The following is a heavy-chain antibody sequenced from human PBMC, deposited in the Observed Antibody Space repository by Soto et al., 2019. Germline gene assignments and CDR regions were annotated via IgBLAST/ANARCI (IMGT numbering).Heavy chain of an antibody. D-gene: IGHD3-3*01. Sequence: DVQLLESGGGLVQPGGSLRLSCAASGFTFSSYAMSWVRQAPGKGLEWVSSISSSGGVTYYADSVKGRFTISRDNSKATLYLQMNSLSAEDTAIYYCAKDRGGGIPIFGVVIVPSDYWGQGALVTVSS. CDR2: ISSSGGVT. CDR1: GFTFSSYA. CDR3: AKDRGGGIPIFGVVIVPSDY. V-gene: IGHV3-23*01. J-gene: IGHJ4*02.